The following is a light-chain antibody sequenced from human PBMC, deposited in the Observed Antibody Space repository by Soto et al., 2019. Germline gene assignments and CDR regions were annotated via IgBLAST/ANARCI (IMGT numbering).Light chain of an antibody. CDR1: SSDVGAYNY. V-gene: IGLV2-14*01. CDR2: DVS. CDR3: SSYTSTTTLV. Sequence: QSALTQPASVSGSPGQSITISCTGTSSDVGAYNYVSWYQQHPGKAPKLMIYDVSNRPSGVSNRFSGSKSGNTASLTISGLRAEDEADYYCSSYTSTTTLVFGGATKLSVL. J-gene: IGLJ2*01.